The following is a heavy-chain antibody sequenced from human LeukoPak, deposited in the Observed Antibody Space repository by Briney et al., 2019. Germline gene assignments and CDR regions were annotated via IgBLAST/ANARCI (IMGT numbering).Heavy chain of an antibody. CDR1: GFTFSSYA. CDR2: ISGSGGST. CDR3: AKGGTMIVVGRGTTTDWYFDL. D-gene: IGHD3-22*01. Sequence: PGGSLRLSCAASGFTFSSYAMSWVRQAPGKGLEWVSAISGSGGSTYYADSVKGRFTISRDNSKNTLYLQMNSLRAEDTAVYYCAKGGTMIVVGRGTTTDWYFDLWGRGTLVTVSS. J-gene: IGHJ2*01. V-gene: IGHV3-23*01.